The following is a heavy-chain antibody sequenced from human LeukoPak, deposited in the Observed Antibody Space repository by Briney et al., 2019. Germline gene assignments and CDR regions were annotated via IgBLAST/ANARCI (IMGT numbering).Heavy chain of an antibody. J-gene: IGHJ4*02. Sequence: GGSLRLSCAASGFTVSSNYMSWARQAPGKGLEWVSVIYSGGSTYYADSVKGRFTISRDNSKNTLYLQMNSLRAEDTAVYYCARDSGSYPLGFDYWGQGTLVTVSS. CDR2: IYSGGST. CDR1: GFTVSSNY. CDR3: ARDSGSYPLGFDY. D-gene: IGHD1-26*01. V-gene: IGHV3-66*02.